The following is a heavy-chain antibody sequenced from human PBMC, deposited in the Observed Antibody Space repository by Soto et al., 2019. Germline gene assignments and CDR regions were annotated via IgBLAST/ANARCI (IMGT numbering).Heavy chain of an antibody. CDR2: INHSGST. D-gene: IGHD3-3*01. CDR1: GGSFSDNY. J-gene: IGHJ6*03. Sequence: QVLLQQWGAGLLKASETLSLTCAVYGGSFSDNYWSWIRQTPGKGLEWIGEINHSGSTNYNPSLKSRVTISVDTSKSQFSLKLSSVTAADTAVYYCAREGVGDFWSGYYRYYYMGVWGKGTTVTVSS. CDR3: AREGVGDFWSGYYRYYYMGV. V-gene: IGHV4-34*01.